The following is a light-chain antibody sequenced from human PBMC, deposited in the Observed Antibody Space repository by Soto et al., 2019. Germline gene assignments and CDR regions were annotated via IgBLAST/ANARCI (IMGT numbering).Light chain of an antibody. CDR2: AAS. CDR1: QGISSY. Sequence: AIRMTQSPSSFSASTGDRVTITCRASQGISSYLAWYQQKPGKAPKLLIYAASTLQSGVPSRFSGSGSGTDFTLTISCLQSEDFATYYCQQYSNFPHAFGGGTKVDIK. CDR3: QQYSNFPHA. V-gene: IGKV1-8*01. J-gene: IGKJ4*01.